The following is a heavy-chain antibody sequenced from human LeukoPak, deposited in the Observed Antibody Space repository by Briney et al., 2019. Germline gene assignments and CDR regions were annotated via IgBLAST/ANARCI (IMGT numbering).Heavy chain of an antibody. V-gene: IGHV4-34*01. J-gene: IGHJ4*02. CDR2: INHSGDT. CDR1: GGSFRGYY. Sequence: SETLSLTCAVYGGSFRGYYWSWFRQSPGKGLEWIGEINHSGDTSYNPSLKSRVSTSVDTSTSQFFLNLSSVTAADTVVYYCARNLDNWGQGTLVTVSS. CDR3: ARNLDN.